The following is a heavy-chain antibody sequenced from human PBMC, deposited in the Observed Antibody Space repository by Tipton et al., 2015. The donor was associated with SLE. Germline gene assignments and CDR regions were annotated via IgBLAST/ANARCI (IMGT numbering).Heavy chain of an antibody. J-gene: IGHJ6*03. CDR1: GGSISSSSYY. D-gene: IGHD3-22*01. CDR2: IHYNRDT. V-gene: IGHV4-61*05. Sequence: TLSLTCTVSGGSISSSSYYWGWIRQPPGKGLEWIGYIHYNRDTNYHPSLKSRVTISVDTSKNQFSLKLSSVTAADTAVYYCARGDYYDSSGYYYVGYYYYYMDVWGKGTTVTVSS. CDR3: ARGDYYDSSGYYYVGYYYYYMDV.